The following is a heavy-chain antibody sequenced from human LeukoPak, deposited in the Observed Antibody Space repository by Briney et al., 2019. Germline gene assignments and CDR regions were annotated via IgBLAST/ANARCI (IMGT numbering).Heavy chain of an antibody. J-gene: IGHJ4*02. CDR2: IYSDGRT. D-gene: IGHD3-10*01. CDR3: ARASLYGSGSYYSDY. CDR1: GFSVSSNY. V-gene: IGHV3-66*01. Sequence: GGSLRLSCAGTGFSVSSNYFNWVRQAPGKGLEWVSVIYSDGRTFYADSVKARFTIYRDNSKNTLYLQMNSLRAEDTAVYYCARASLYGSGSYYSDYWGQGTLVTVSS.